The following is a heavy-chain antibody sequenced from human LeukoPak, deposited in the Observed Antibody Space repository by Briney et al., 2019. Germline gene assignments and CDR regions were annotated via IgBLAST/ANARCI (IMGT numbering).Heavy chain of an antibody. J-gene: IGHJ4*02. CDR3: AKGGIAAAAP. CDR2: ISGSGGGT. CDR1: GFAFSSYA. V-gene: IGHV3-23*01. Sequence: QPGGSLRLSCAASGFAFSSYAMSWVRQTPGKGLEWVSAISGSGGGTFYADSVKGRLTISRDNSKNTLYLQMNSLRAEDTAVYYCAKGGIAAAAPWGQGTLVTVSS. D-gene: IGHD6-13*01.